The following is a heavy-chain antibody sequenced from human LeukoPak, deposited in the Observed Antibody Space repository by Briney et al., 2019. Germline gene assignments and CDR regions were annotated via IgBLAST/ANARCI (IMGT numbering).Heavy chain of an antibody. V-gene: IGHV3-73*01. CDR2: IRSKPSSYTT. J-gene: IGHJ4*02. Sequence: GGSLRLSCAASGFDFSGFYMHWVRQASGRGLEWVGLIRSKPSSYTTVYAASVKGRFPISRDDSKNTAYLQMNSLKAEDTAVYYCIRQECSGGSCSYVDYWGQGTLVTVSS. CDR1: GFDFSGFY. CDR3: IRQECSGGSCSYVDY. D-gene: IGHD2-15*01.